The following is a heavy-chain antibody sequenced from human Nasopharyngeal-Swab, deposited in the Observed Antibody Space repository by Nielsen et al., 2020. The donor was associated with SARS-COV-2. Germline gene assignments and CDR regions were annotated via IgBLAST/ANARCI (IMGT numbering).Heavy chain of an antibody. CDR3: ARLGGFWSGYYDDY. D-gene: IGHD3-3*01. V-gene: IGHV1-69*13. J-gene: IGHJ4*02. CDR2: IIPIFGTA. Sequence: SVKVSCKASGGTFSSYAISWVRQAPGQGLEWMGGIIPIFGTANYAQKFRGRVTITADESTSTAYMELSSLRSEDTAVYYCARLGGFWSGYYDDYWGQGTLVTVSS. CDR1: GGTFSSYA.